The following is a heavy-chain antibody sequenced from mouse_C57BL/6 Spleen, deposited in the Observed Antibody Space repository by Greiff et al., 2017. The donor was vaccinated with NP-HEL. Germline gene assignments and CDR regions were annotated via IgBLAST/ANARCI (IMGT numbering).Heavy chain of an antibody. J-gene: IGHJ3*01. Sequence: QVQLLQSDAELVKPGASVKISCTVSGFTFTDHTIHWMQQRPEQGLEWIGYIYPRDGSTKYNENFKGKATLTADKAYSTAYMQLNSLTSEDSAVYFCAISYVDYYEGLAYWGQGTLVTVSA. V-gene: IGHV1-78*01. CDR1: GFTFTDHT. CDR2: IYPRDGST. D-gene: IGHD2-3*01. CDR3: AISYVDYYEGLAY.